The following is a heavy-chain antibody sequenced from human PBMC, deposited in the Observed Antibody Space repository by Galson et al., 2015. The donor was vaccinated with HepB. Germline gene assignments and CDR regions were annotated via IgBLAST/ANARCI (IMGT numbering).Heavy chain of an antibody. CDR1: GGSISSGSYY. V-gene: IGHV4-61*02. Sequence: TLSLTCTVSGGSISSGSYYWSWIRQPAGKGLEWIGRIYTSGSTNYNPSLKSRVTMSVDTSKNQFSLKLSSVTAADTAVYYCARDNIVVVPAQQSGVFSWFDPWGQGTLVTVSS. CDR2: IYTSGST. D-gene: IGHD2-2*01. J-gene: IGHJ5*02. CDR3: ARDNIVVVPAQQSGVFSWFDP.